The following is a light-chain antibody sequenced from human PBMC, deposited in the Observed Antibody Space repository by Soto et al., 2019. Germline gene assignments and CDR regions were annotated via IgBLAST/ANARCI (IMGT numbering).Light chain of an antibody. CDR1: SSDVGSYNL. CDR3: CSYAGSSFYV. V-gene: IGLV2-23*02. Sequence: QSALTQPASVSGSPGQSITISCTGTSSDVGSYNLVSWYQQHPGKAPKLMIYEVSKRPSGVSNRFSGSKSGNTASLTISGLQAEDEADYYCCSYAGSSFYVFRTGTKLTVL. J-gene: IGLJ1*01. CDR2: EVS.